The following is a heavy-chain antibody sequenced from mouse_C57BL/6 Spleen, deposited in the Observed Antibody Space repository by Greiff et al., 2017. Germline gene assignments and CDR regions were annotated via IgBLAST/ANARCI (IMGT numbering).Heavy chain of an antibody. CDR2: INPSNGGT. J-gene: IGHJ1*03. D-gene: IGHD2-2*01. V-gene: IGHV1-53*01. Sequence: VQLQQPGPELVKPGASVKLSCKASGYTFTSYWMHWVKQRPGQGLEWIGNINPSNGGTNNNEKFKSKATLTVDKSSSTAFMQLSSLTSEDSAVYLCAMGYTHYWYFDVWGTGTTVTVSS. CDR1: GYTFTSYW. CDR3: AMGYTHYWYFDV.